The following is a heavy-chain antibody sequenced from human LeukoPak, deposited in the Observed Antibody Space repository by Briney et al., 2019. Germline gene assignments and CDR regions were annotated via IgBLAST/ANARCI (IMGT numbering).Heavy chain of an antibody. V-gene: IGHV4-38-2*02. D-gene: IGHD6-6*01. Sequence: SETLSLTCTVSGYSISSGYYWGWIRQPPGKGLEWIGSIYHSGSTYYNPSLKSRVTISVDTSKNQFSLKLSSVTAADTAVYYCASGSRSSPRDWGQGTLVTVSS. J-gene: IGHJ4*02. CDR1: GYSISSGYY. CDR3: ASGSRSSPRD. CDR2: IYHSGST.